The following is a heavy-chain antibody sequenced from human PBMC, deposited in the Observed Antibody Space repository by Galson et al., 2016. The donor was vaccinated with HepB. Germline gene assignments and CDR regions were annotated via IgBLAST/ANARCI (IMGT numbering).Heavy chain of an antibody. CDR2: ISGSGITM. D-gene: IGHD1-1*01. CDR1: GFTFSSSE. J-gene: IGHJ4*01. Sequence: SLRLSCAASGFTFSSSEMNWVRQAPGKGLEWVSYISGSGITMYNAASVKGRFTISRDNAKNSLYLQMNSLRAEDTALYYCARLTGTREGGDYFDIWGQGTLVTVSS. CDR3: ARLTGTREGGDYFDI. V-gene: IGHV3-48*03.